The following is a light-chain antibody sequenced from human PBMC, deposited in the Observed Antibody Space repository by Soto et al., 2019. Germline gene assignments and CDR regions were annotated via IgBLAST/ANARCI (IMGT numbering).Light chain of an antibody. Sequence: EIVLTQSPGTLSLSPGERATLSCRASQTVSSSNLAWYQQRPGQAPRLLIYRASSRATGIPARFSGSGSGTDFTLTISGLEPEDFAVYYCQQYGRSPYTFGQGTKLEIK. CDR2: RAS. CDR1: QTVSSSN. J-gene: IGKJ2*01. V-gene: IGKV3-20*01. CDR3: QQYGRSPYT.